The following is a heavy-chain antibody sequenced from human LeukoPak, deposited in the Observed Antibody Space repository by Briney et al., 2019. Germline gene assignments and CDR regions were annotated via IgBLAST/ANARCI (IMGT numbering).Heavy chain of an antibody. J-gene: IGHJ6*02. V-gene: IGHV1-46*01. CDR3: ARQFSSAGYSSSWPIYGMDV. CDR1: GYTFTSYY. CDR2: INPSGGST. D-gene: IGHD6-13*01. Sequence: ASVKVSCKASGYTFTSYYMHWVRQAPGQGLEWMGIINPSGGSTSYAQKFQGRVTMTRDTSTSTVYMELSSLRSEDTAVYYCARQFSSAGYSSSWPIYGMDVWGQGTTVTVSS.